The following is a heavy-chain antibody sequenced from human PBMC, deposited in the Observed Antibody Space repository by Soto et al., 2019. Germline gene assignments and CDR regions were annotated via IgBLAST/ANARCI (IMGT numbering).Heavy chain of an antibody. CDR3: ASGIQLWLRRINNGYSG. Sequence: QVQLVQSGAGVKKPESSVKVSCKAPGGTFSTYAISWVRQAPGQGLEWMGGIIPMFGTANYAQRFQDRVTITADESTNTVYMELSSLRSEDLAVYFCASGIQLWLRRINNGYSGWGQGTLVPVSS. V-gene: IGHV1-69*12. CDR1: GGTFSTYA. J-gene: IGHJ4*02. CDR2: IIPMFGTA. D-gene: IGHD5-18*01.